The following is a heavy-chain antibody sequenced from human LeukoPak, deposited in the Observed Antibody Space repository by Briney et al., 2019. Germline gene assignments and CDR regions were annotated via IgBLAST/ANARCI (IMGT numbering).Heavy chain of an antibody. CDR3: ATPGGARVLDAFDI. D-gene: IGHD1-26*01. Sequence: GASVKVSCKASGGTFSSYAISWVRQAPGQGLEWMGRIIPILGIANYAQKFQGRVTITADKSTSTAYMELSSLRSEDTAVYYCATPGGARVLDAFDIWGQGTMVTVSS. V-gene: IGHV1-69*04. J-gene: IGHJ3*02. CDR1: GGTFSSYA. CDR2: IIPILGIA.